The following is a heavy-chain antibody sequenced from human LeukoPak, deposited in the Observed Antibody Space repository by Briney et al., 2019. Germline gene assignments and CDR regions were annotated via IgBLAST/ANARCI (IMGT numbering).Heavy chain of an antibody. CDR1: GFTFSSYW. D-gene: IGHD6-13*01. CDR3: AKCREEQLVEGFVDY. CDR2: ISGSGGST. J-gene: IGHJ4*02. Sequence: GGSLRLSCAASGFTFSSYWMSWVRQAPGKGLEWVSAISGSGGSTYYADSVKGRFTISRDNSKNALYLQMNSLRAEDTAVYYCAKCREEQLVEGFVDYWGQGTLVTVSS. V-gene: IGHV3-23*01.